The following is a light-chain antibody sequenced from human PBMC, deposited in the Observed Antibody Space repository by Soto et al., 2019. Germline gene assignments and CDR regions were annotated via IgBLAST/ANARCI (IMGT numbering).Light chain of an antibody. CDR2: SAS. CDR3: QQYNSYYT. J-gene: IGKJ2*01. CDR1: QGINNY. V-gene: IGKV1-27*01. Sequence: DTPMTQSPTSLSASVGDSVTITCRASQGINNYLAWYQQKPGKVPVLLIYSASTLKAGIPSRFSGSGAGKDFTLTISSLQAEDFATYYCQQYNSYYTFGQGTKLEIK.